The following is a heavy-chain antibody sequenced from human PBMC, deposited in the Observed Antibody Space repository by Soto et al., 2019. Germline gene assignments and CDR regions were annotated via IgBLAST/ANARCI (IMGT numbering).Heavy chain of an antibody. CDR3: ARGGAYCGGDCSPHYLGY. CDR1: GGSVSSGSYY. CDR2: IYYNERT. J-gene: IGHJ4*01. D-gene: IGHD2-21*02. V-gene: IGHV4-61*01. Sequence: ASETLSLTCTVSGGSVSSGSYYWSWIRQPPGKGLEWIGYIYYNERTNYNPSLKSRVTLSADTSKNQFSLKLNSVTAADTAVYSCARGGAYCGGDCSPHYLGYWGHGTLVTVPQ.